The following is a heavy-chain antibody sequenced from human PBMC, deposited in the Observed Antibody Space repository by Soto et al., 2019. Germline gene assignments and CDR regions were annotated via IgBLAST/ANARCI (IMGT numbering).Heavy chain of an antibody. J-gene: IGHJ4*02. V-gene: IGHV1-69*01. D-gene: IGHD6-6*01. CDR1: GGTFSSYA. CDR3: ARYSSSSGVVDY. Sequence: QVQLVQSGAEVKKPGSSVKVSCKASGGTFSSYAISWVRQAHGQGLEWMGGSIPIFGTANYAQKFQGRVTITADEYTSTAYMELSSLRAEDTAVYYCARYSSSSGVVDYWGQGTLVTVSS. CDR2: SIPIFGTA.